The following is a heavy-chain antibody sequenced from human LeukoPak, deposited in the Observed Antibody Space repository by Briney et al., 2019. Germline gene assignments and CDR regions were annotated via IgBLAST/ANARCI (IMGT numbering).Heavy chain of an antibody. CDR1: GGSISSDSYY. V-gene: IGHV4-39*01. D-gene: IGHD1-26*01. CDR2: IYYSGST. CDR3: ARQRVGASIDY. Sequence: SETLSLTCSVSGGSISSDSYYWGWIRQPPGKGVEWIGSIYYSGSTYYNPSLRSRVTISVDTSKNQFSLNLSSVTAPDTAVYFCARQRVGASIDYWGQGTLVTVSS. J-gene: IGHJ4*02.